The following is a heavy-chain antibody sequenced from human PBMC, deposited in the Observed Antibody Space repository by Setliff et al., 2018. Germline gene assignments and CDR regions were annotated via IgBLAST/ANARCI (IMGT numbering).Heavy chain of an antibody. CDR2: ISRRSDII. J-gene: IGHJ6*03. Sequence: PGGSLRLSCAASGITFSTYSMNWVRQAPGKGLEWVSYISRRSDIIYYADSVKGRFTISRDNAKNSLYLQVNSLRAEDTAVYYCATNPRKGRSGGYYYDDPYYYYMDVWGKGTTVTVSS. V-gene: IGHV3-48*01. CDR3: ATNPRKGRSGGYYYDDPYYYYMDV. CDR1: GITFSTYS. D-gene: IGHD3-22*01.